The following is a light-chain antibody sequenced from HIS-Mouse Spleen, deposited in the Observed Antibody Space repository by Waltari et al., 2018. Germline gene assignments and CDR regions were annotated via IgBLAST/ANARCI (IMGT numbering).Light chain of an antibody. CDR3: YSTDSSGNHRV. CDR1: AFPKKY. V-gene: IGLV3-10*01. J-gene: IGLJ2*01. Sequence: SYELTQPPSVSVSPGQPARITCSADAFPKKYAYWYQQKSGQAPVLVIYEDSKRPSGIPERFSGSSSGTMATLTISGAQVEDEADYYCYSTDSSGNHRVFGGGTKLTVL. CDR2: EDS.